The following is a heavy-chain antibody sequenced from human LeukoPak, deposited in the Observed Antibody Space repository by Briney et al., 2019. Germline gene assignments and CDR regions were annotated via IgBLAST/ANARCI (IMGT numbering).Heavy chain of an antibody. J-gene: IGHJ3*01. D-gene: IGHD6-19*01. Sequence: GGSLRLSCTASGFTFSNYAMNWVRQAPGKGREGVSGISGSGARTYFADSVKGRFTISRDNSRNTQYLQMNILRAEDTAVYYCAKGTVTLAGDDAFDVWGQGTMVTVSS. CDR1: GFTFSNYA. V-gene: IGHV3-23*01. CDR2: ISGSGART. CDR3: AKGTVTLAGDDAFDV.